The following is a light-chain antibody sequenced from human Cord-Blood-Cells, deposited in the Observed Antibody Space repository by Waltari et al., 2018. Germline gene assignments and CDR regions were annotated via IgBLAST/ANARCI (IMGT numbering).Light chain of an antibody. CDR3: QQYGSSPFT. V-gene: IGKV3-20*01. CDR2: GAS. CDR1: QSVSSSY. J-gene: IGKJ3*01. Sequence: EIVLTQSPGTRSLSPGERATLSCRASQSVSSSYLAWYQQKPGQAPRLLIYGASSRATVIPDRFSGSGSGTDFTLTISRLEPEDFAVYYCQQYGSSPFTFGPGTKVDIK.